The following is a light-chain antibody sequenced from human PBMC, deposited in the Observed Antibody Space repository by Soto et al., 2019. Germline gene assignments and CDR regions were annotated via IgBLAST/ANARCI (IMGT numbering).Light chain of an antibody. CDR3: QQYGRSPPRT. CDR2: GAS. V-gene: IGKV3-20*01. CDR1: QSVAGSY. Sequence: EIVLTQSPGTLSLSPGERATLSCRASQSVAGSYLAWYQLKPGQAPRLLIYGASSRATGIPDRFSGSGSGTDFTLTISRLEPEDFAVYYCQQYGRSPPRTFGQGTKLEIK. J-gene: IGKJ2*01.